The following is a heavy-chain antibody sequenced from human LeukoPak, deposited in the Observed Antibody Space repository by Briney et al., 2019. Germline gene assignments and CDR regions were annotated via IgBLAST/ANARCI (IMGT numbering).Heavy chain of an antibody. Sequence: GGSLRLSCTASGFAFSNHAMTWVRQVPGKGLEWVSAISGSGGTTNYADSVKGRFTISRDNSKNTLYLQMNSLRVEDTAVYYCAKGTLDIVVVPAAPKVYYFDYWGQGTLVTVSS. V-gene: IGHV3-23*01. J-gene: IGHJ4*02. D-gene: IGHD2-2*01. CDR3: AKGTLDIVVVPAAPKVYYFDY. CDR1: GFAFSNHA. CDR2: ISGSGGTT.